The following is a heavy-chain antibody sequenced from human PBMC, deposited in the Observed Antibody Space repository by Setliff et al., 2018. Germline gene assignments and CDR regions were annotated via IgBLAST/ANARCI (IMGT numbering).Heavy chain of an antibody. Sequence: KPSETLSLTCTVSDDSFTSSRYYWGWIRQAPGSGLGWIGSISYSGTPYYNASVESRVTISIDTSRNQFSLELRSVTVADTATYYCVRPGGTTVVARHFDYWGSGILVTVSS. CDR3: VRPGGTTVVARHFDY. J-gene: IGHJ4*01. CDR2: ISYSGTP. CDR1: DDSFTSSRYY. V-gene: IGHV4-39*01. D-gene: IGHD2-15*01.